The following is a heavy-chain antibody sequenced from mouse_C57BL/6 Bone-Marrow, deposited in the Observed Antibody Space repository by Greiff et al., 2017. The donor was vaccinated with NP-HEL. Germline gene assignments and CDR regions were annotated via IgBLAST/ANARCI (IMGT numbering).Heavy chain of an antibody. J-gene: IGHJ2*01. Sequence: QVTLKVSGPGILQSSQTLSLTCSFSGFSLSTSGMGVSWIRQPSGKGLEWLAHIYWDDDKRYNPSLKSRLTISKDTSRNQVFLKITSVDTADTATYYGARRAGVYDGYYGGLYYFDYWGQGTTLTVSS. V-gene: IGHV8-12*01. D-gene: IGHD2-3*01. CDR2: IYWDDDK. CDR1: GFSLSTSGMG. CDR3: ARRAGVYDGYYGGLYYFDY.